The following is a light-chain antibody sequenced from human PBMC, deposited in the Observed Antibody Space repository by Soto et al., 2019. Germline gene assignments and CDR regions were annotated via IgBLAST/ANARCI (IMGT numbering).Light chain of an antibody. V-gene: IGKV3-15*01. J-gene: IGKJ5*01. CDR1: QSVSSN. CDR2: GAS. CDR3: QQSSNWPPSIT. Sequence: EIVMTQSPATLSVSPGERATLSCRASQSVSSNLAWYQQKPGQAPRLLIYGASTRATGIPARFSGSGSGTEFPLTISSLQSEDFAVYYCQQSSNWPPSITFGQGTRLEIQ.